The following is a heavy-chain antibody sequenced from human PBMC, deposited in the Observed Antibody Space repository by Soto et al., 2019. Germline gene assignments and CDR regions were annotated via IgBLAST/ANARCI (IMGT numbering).Heavy chain of an antibody. J-gene: IGHJ5*02. CDR1: GYTFTSYG. CDR2: ISAYNGNT. D-gene: IGHD6-19*01. Sequence: ASVKVSCKASGYTFTSYGISWVRQAPGQGLEWMGWISAYNGNTNYAQKLQGRVTMTTDTSTSTAYMELRSLRSDDTAVYYCARDLRVIAVAGTRFDPWGQGTLLTVSS. V-gene: IGHV1-18*01. CDR3: ARDLRVIAVAGTRFDP.